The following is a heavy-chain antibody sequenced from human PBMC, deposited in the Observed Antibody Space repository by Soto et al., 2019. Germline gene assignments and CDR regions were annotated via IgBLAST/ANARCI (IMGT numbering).Heavy chain of an antibody. CDR2: INTDGTST. D-gene: IGHD6-25*01. J-gene: IGHJ4*02. CDR3: ARGSGFQAGVHGY. Sequence: EVQLVESGGGLVQPGGSLRLSCAASGFSFSSYWMHWVRQAPGRGLMWVSRINTDGTSTSYADSVKGRFTISRDNGKNTLYLQMNSLRAEVTAVYYCARGSGFQAGVHGYWGQGILITVSS. V-gene: IGHV3-74*01. CDR1: GFSFSSYW.